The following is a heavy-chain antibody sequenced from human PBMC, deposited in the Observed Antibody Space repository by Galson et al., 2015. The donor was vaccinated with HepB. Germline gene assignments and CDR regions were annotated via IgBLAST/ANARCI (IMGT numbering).Heavy chain of an antibody. CDR1: GFSFTNAY. V-gene: IGHV3-15*07. D-gene: IGHD3-10*01. Sequence: SLRLSCAASGFSFTNAYMNWVRQAPGKGLEWVGRIKSKTDGGTTDYAAPVKGRFTISKGDSRNTLYLQMNSLKAEDTAVYYCTTRGDGSGTSLDYWGQGTLVTVSS. J-gene: IGHJ4*02. CDR3: TTRGDGSGTSLDY. CDR2: IKSKTDGGTT.